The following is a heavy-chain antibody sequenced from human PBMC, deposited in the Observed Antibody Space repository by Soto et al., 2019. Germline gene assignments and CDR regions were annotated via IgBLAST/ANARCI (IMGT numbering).Heavy chain of an antibody. V-gene: IGHV3-23*01. D-gene: IGHD3-22*01. Sequence: GGSLRLACAASGFTFSSYAMSWVRQAPGKGLEWVSAISGSGGSTYYADSVKGRFTISRDNSKNTLYLQMNSLRAEDTAVYYCAKGGRYYYDSSGYYPAGDYWGQGALVTVSS. CDR2: ISGSGGST. CDR3: AKGGRYYYDSSGYYPAGDY. CDR1: GFTFSSYA. J-gene: IGHJ4*02.